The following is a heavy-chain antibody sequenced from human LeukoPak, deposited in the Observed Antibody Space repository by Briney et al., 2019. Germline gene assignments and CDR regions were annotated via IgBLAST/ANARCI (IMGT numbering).Heavy chain of an antibody. D-gene: IGHD6-19*01. J-gene: IGHJ4*02. CDR2: VKSKTDGGTT. CDR1: GFTFSSYA. Sequence: GGSLRLSCAASGFTFSSYAMSWVRQAPGKGLEWVGRVKSKTDGGTTDYGAPVKGRFTISRDDSKNTLYLQMNNLKSEDTAVYYCTTERRESSGWYNWCFDYWGQGTLVTVSS. CDR3: TTERRESSGWYNWCFDY. V-gene: IGHV3-15*01.